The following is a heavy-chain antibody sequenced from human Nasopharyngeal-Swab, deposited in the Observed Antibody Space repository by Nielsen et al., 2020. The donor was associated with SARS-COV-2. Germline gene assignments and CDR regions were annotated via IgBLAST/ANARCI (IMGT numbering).Heavy chain of an antibody. V-gene: IGHV4-61*05. CDR2: VDSSGST. J-gene: IGHJ6*02. Sequence: GSLRLSCTVSGGSISSSSYYWGWIRQPPGKGLEWIGCVDSSGSTNYKPSLKSRVTISVDTSKNQFSLNLSSVTAADTAVYYCGRGACSITTCYENVDVWGQGTTVTVSS. D-gene: IGHD2-2*01. CDR1: GGSISSSSYY. CDR3: GRGACSITTCYENVDV.